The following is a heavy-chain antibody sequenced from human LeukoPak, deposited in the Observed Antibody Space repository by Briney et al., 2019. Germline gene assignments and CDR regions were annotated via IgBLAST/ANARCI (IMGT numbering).Heavy chain of an antibody. J-gene: IGHJ3*02. D-gene: IGHD3-16*01. CDR3: ARGGSLGAFDI. Sequence: PSETLSLTCTVSGGSISSSSDYWGWIRQPPGKGLEWIGSIYYSGSTYYNPSLKSRVTISVDTSKNQFSLKLSSVTAADTAVYYCARGGSLGAFDIWGQGTMVTVSS. V-gene: IGHV4-39*01. CDR2: IYYSGST. CDR1: GGSISSSSDY.